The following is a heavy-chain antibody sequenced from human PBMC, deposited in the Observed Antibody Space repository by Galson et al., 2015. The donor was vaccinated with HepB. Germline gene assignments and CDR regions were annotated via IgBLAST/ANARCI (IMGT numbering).Heavy chain of an antibody. Sequence: SLRLSCAASGFTFSSYAMNWVRQAPGKRLEWVSAISASGNNTYYADSVKGRFTISRDNSRNTLYLQMNSLRDEDTAVYYCASRLNPYGGNWFDPWGQGTLVTVSS. V-gene: IGHV3-23*01. D-gene: IGHD1-1*01. CDR3: ASRLNPYGGNWFDP. CDR1: GFTFSSYA. CDR2: ISASGNNT. J-gene: IGHJ5*02.